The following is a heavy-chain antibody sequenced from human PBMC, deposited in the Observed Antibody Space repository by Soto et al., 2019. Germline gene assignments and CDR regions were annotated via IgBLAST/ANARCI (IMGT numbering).Heavy chain of an antibody. Sequence: EGQLVESGGGLVQPGGSLRLSCAASGFTFSIYRMNWVRQAPGKGLEGVSYISTSSDSMYYADSVKGRFTISRDNAKNSLYLEMNSLRAEDTAVYYCARDRGAFYYVFMDVWGKGTTVTVSS. V-gene: IGHV3-48*01. CDR3: ARDRGAFYYVFMDV. J-gene: IGHJ6*03. CDR1: GFTFSIYR. CDR2: ISTSSDSM. D-gene: IGHD3-10*02.